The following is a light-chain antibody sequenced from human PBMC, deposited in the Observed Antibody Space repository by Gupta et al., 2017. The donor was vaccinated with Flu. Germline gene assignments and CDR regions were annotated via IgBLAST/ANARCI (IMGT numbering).Light chain of an antibody. CDR3: QSYDSSLSGWV. J-gene: IGLJ3*02. V-gene: IGLV1-40*01. CDR2: GNS. Sequence: QSVLTQPPSVSGAPGKRVTISCTGSSSNIGAGYDVHWYQQLPGTAPKLLIYGNSNRPSGVPDRFSGSKSGTSASLAITGLQAEDEAYYYCQSYDSSLSGWVFSGGTKLTVL. CDR1: SSNIGAGYD.